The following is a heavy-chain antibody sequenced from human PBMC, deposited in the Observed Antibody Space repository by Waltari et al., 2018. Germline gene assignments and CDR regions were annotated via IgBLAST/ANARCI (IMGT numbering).Heavy chain of an antibody. D-gene: IGHD6-19*01. J-gene: IGHJ4*02. V-gene: IGHV4-38-2*02. CDR2: IYHSGST. CDR3: ARDPSYSSGWYLGRHYFDY. CDR1: GYSITSGYS. Sequence: QVQLQESGPGLVKPSETLSLTCTVSGYSITSGYSGGWIRQPPGKGLEWIGSIYHSGSTYYNPSLKSRVTISVDTSKNQFSLKLSSVTAADTAVYYCARDPSYSSGWYLGRHYFDYWGQGTLVTVSS.